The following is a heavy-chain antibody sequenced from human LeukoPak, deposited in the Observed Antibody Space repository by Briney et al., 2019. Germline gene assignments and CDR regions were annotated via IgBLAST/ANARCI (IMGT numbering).Heavy chain of an antibody. Sequence: GGSLRLSCAASGFIFSSYAMNWVRQAPGKGLEWVSSISSSSSYIYYADSVKGRFTISRDNAKNSLYLQMNSLRVEDTAVYYCARVAEAAAFDYWGQGTLVTVSS. V-gene: IGHV3-21*01. CDR2: ISSSSSYI. CDR1: GFIFSSYA. D-gene: IGHD6-13*01. J-gene: IGHJ4*02. CDR3: ARVAEAAAFDY.